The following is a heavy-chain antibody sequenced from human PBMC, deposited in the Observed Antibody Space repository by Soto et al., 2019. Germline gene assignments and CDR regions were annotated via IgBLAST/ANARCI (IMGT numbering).Heavy chain of an antibody. CDR1: GYTFTNYG. Sequence: GASVKVSCKASGYTFTNYGITWVRQAPGQGLEWMGWISGYNGNTKYAQNFQGRLTLTTDTSTSTAYMELRSLRSDDTAAYYCARDEVPAANWLDPWGQGTLVTVS. V-gene: IGHV1-18*04. CDR3: ARDEVPAANWLDP. D-gene: IGHD2-2*01. J-gene: IGHJ5*02. CDR2: ISGYNGNT.